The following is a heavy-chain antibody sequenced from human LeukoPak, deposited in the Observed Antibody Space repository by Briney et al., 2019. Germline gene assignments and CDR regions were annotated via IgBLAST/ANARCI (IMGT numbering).Heavy chain of an antibody. CDR3: ARALGYCSSTSCYTDPFDY. D-gene: IGHD2-2*02. J-gene: IGHJ4*02. CDR1: GGSISSYY. V-gene: IGHV4-59*01. CDR2: IYYSGST. Sequence: PSETLSLTCTVSGGSISSYYWSWIRQPPGKGLEWIGYIYYSGSTNYNPSLKSRVTISVDTSKNQFSLKLSSVTAADTAVYYCARALGYCSSTSCYTDPFDYWGQGTLVTVSS.